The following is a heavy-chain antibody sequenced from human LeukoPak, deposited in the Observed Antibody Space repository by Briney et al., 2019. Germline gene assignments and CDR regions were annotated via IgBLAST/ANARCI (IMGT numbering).Heavy chain of an antibody. CDR3: ARDRHHNYYYGMDV. D-gene: IGHD1-14*01. CDR1: GFSFSGYG. CDR2: IWYDGSDE. J-gene: IGHJ6*02. V-gene: IGHV3-33*01. Sequence: GGSLRLSCAASGFSFSGYGMHWVRQAPGKGLEWVAMIWYDGSDEYYADSVKGRFSISRDNSKNTMYLQMNSLTAEDTAVYYCARDRHHNYYYGMDVWGQGTTVTVSS.